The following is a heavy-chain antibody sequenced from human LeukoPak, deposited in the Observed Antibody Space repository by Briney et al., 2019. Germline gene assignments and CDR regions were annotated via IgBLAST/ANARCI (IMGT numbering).Heavy chain of an antibody. Sequence: VGSLRLSCAASGFTFSSHWMHWVRQAPGKGLVWVSRINSDGSSTSYADSVKGRFTVSRDNAKNTLYLQMNSLRAEDTAVYYCARLSCSSTSCSTYDYWGQETQVTVSS. D-gene: IGHD2-2*01. V-gene: IGHV3-74*01. CDR3: ARLSCSSTSCSTYDY. CDR2: INSDGSST. CDR1: GFTFSSHW. J-gene: IGHJ4*02.